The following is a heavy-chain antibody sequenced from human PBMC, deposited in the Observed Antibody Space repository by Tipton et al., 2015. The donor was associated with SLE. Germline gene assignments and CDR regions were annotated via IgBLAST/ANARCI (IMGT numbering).Heavy chain of an antibody. V-gene: IGHV4-59*01. CDR2: IYGGGGT. D-gene: IGHD5-24*01. J-gene: IGHJ4*02. CDR1: GASISPYY. Sequence: TLSLTCIVSGASISPYYWSWIRQPPGKGLEWIGYIYGGGGTHYSPSLKSRVTISEDTPKNQLSLKLSSVTAADTAIYYCTIGQGWLPDYWGQGTLVTVSS. CDR3: TIGQGWLPDY.